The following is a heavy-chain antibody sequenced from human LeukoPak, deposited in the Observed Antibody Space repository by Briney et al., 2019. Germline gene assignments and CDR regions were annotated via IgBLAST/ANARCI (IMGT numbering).Heavy chain of an antibody. CDR2: IVVGSGNT. CDR1: GFTFTSSA. CDR3: AAGRYSYRAGPLADY. Sequence: GTSVKVSCKASGFTFTSSAMRWVRQARGQRLEWIGWIVVGSGNTNYAQKFQERVTITRDMSTSTACMELSSLRSEDTAVYYCAAGRYSYRAGPLADYWGQGTLVTVSS. J-gene: IGHJ4*02. D-gene: IGHD5-18*01. V-gene: IGHV1-58*02.